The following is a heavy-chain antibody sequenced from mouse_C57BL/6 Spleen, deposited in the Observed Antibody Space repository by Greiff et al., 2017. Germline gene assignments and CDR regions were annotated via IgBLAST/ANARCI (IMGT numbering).Heavy chain of an antibody. V-gene: IGHV5-4*01. Sequence: EVMLVESGGGLVKPGGSLKLSCAASGFTFSSYAMSWVRQTPEKRLEWVATISDGGSYTYYPDNVKGRFTISRDNAKNNLYLQMSHLKSEDTAMYYCAREDDFAYWGQGTLVTVSA. CDR1: GFTFSSYA. D-gene: IGHD2-3*01. J-gene: IGHJ3*01. CDR2: ISDGGSYT. CDR3: AREDDFAY.